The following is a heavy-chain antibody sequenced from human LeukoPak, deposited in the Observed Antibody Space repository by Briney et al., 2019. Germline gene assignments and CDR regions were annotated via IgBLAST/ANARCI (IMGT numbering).Heavy chain of an antibody. CDR3: ARSSLAVAGSVFDY. V-gene: IGHV1-18*01. CDR1: GYTFTSYG. CDR2: ISTYNGNT. Sequence: ASVKVSCKASGYTFTSYGISWVRQAPGQGLEWMGWISTYNGNTHYAQKPQGRVTMTTDTSTSTAYMELRSLRSDDTAVYYCARSSLAVAGSVFDYWGQGTLVTVSS. D-gene: IGHD6-19*01. J-gene: IGHJ4*02.